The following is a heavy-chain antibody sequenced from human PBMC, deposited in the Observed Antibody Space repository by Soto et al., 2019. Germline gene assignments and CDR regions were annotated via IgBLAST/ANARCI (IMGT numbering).Heavy chain of an antibody. V-gene: IGHV4-30-4*01. D-gene: IGHD7-27*01. CDR3: ARGRYCLTGRCFPNWFDS. CDR2: IYKSATT. Sequence: SETLSLTCTVSGGSISSGDYYWSWIRQPPGKGLEWIGYIYKSATTYYNPSFESRVAISVDTSKSQFSLNVTSVTAADTAVYFCARGRYCLTGRCFPNWFDSWGQGALVTVSS. CDR1: GGSISSGDYY. J-gene: IGHJ5*01.